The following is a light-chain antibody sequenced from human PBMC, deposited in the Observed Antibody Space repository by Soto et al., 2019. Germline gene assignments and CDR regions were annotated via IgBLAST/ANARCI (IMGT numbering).Light chain of an antibody. CDR3: SLYTSENTYV. V-gene: IGLV2-18*01. Sequence: SALTQPPSVSGSPGQSVTISCTGTSTDFVSYNRVSWYQQPPGTAPKLIIYGASNRPSGVPDRFSGSKSGNTASLTISGLQAADEADYYCSLYTSENTYVFGTGTKVTVL. J-gene: IGLJ1*01. CDR2: GAS. CDR1: STDFVSYNR.